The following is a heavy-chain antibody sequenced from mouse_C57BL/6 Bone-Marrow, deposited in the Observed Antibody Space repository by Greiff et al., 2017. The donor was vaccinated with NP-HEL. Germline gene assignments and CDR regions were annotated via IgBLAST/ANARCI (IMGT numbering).Heavy chain of an antibody. V-gene: IGHV8-12*01. D-gene: IGHD1-1*01. CDR2: IYWDDDK. CDR1: GFSLSTSGMG. J-gene: IGHJ4*01. CDR3: ARSGGTTVVSFYYYAMDY. Sequence: QVQLKESGPGILQSSQTLSLTCSFSGFSLSTSGMGVSWIRQPSGKGLEWLAHIYWDDDKRYNPSLKSRLTISKDTSRNQVFLKITSVDTADTATYYCARSGGTTVVSFYYYAMDYWGQGTSVTVSS.